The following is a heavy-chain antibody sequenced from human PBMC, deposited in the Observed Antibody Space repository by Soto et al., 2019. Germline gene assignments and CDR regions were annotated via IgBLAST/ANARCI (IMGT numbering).Heavy chain of an antibody. D-gene: IGHD4-17*01. CDR1: GGSFSSSSYY. CDR3: ARQGTTDPYYYYGIDV. CDR2: IYYSGST. J-gene: IGHJ6*02. Sequence: TLEILSLTCAVYGGSFSSSSYYWGWIRQPPGKGLEWIGSIYYSGSTYYNPSLKSRVTISVDTSKNQFSLKLSSVTAADTAVYYCARQGTTDPYYYYGIDVWGQGTTVTVSS. V-gene: IGHV4-39*01.